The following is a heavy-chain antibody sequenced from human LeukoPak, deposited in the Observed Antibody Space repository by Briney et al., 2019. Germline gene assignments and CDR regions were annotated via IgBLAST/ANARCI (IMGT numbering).Heavy chain of an antibody. Sequence: SETLSLTCAVYGGSFSGYDWSWIRQPPGKGLEWIGGINHSGSTNYNPSLKSRVTISVDTSKNQFTLNLKSVTPEDTAVYYCARNLIPEQLVLNFWGQGTLVTVSS. CDR3: ARNLIPEQLVLNF. CDR2: INHSGST. CDR1: GGSFSGYD. D-gene: IGHD6-13*01. V-gene: IGHV4-34*01. J-gene: IGHJ4*02.